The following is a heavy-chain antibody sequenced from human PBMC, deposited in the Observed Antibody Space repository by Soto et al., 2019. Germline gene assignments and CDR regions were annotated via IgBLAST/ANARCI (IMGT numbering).Heavy chain of an antibody. CDR1: GYTFTGYY. CDR2: INPNSGGT. CDR3: ARDRYDSTAPTDY. D-gene: IGHD3-22*01. V-gene: IGHV1-2*02. J-gene: IGHJ4*02. Sequence: GASVKVSCKASGYTFTGYYMHWVRQAPGQGLEWMGWINPNSGGTNYAQKFQGRVTMTRDTSISTAYMELSRLRSDDTAVYYCARDRYDSTAPTDYWGQGTLVTVPS.